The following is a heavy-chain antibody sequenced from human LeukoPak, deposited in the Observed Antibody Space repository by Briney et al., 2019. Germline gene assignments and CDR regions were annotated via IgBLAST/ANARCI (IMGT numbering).Heavy chain of an antibody. CDR3: TSQDTAYCGGDRYSDFDY. CDR2: IRSKANSYAT. CDR1: GFTFSGSA. V-gene: IGHV3-73*01. Sequence: GGSLRLSCAASGFTFSGSAMHWVRQASGKGLEWVGRIRSKANSYATAYAASVKGRFTISRDDSKNTAYLQMNSLKTEDTAVYYCTSQDTAYCGGDRYSDFDYWGQGTLVTVSS. D-gene: IGHD2-21*02. J-gene: IGHJ4*02.